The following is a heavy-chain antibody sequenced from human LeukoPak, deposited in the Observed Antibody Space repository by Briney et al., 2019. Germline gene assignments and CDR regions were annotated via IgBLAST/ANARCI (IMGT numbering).Heavy chain of an antibody. CDR3: ARHEPVITLSSYYYGMDV. CDR1: GFTFSTYS. D-gene: IGHD1-14*01. V-gene: IGHV3-21*01. Sequence: GGSLRLSCAASGFTFSTYSRNWVRQAPGKGLEWVSSISTSSTYIYYADSVKGRFTISRDNAKNSLYLQMNSLRAEDTAVYYCARHEPVITLSSYYYGMDVWGPGTTVTVPS. J-gene: IGHJ6*02. CDR2: ISTSSTYI.